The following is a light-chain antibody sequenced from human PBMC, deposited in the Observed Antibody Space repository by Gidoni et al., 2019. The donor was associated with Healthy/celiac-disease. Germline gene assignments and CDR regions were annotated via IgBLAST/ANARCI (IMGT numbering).Light chain of an antibody. V-gene: IGLV1-47*01. CDR1: SSNIGRNY. J-gene: IGLJ2*01. CDR2: RNN. CDR3: AAWDDSLIGRVV. Sequence: QSVLPQPPSASGTPGQWVTIPCSGSSSNIGRNYVYWYQQLPGTAPNLLIYRNNQRPSGVPDRFSGSKSGTSASLAISGLRSEDEADYYCAAWDDSLIGRVVFGGGTKLTVL.